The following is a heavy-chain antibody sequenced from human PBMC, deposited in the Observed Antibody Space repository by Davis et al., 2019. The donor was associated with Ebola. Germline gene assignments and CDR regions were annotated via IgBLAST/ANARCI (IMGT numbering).Heavy chain of an antibody. J-gene: IGHJ4*02. D-gene: IGHD3-3*01. CDR3: ARDNSIWSGYYIDY. Sequence: AASVKVSCKASGNTFNTYGFSWVRQAPGQGLEWMGWISGYNGNTNYAQKFQGRVTMTTDTSTSTVQMELRSLRSDDTAVCYCARDNSIWSGYYIDYWGQGTLVTVSS. CDR2: ISGYNGNT. CDR1: GNTFNTYG. V-gene: IGHV1-18*04.